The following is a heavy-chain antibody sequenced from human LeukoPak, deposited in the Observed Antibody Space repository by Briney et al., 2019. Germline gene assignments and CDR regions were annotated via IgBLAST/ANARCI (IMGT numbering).Heavy chain of an antibody. CDR1: GYTFTGYY. J-gene: IGHJ6*03. CDR3: ARGNRDLRGYSGYDYGPYYYYYMDV. V-gene: IGHV1-2*02. Sequence: ASVKVSXKASGYTFTGYYMHWVRQAPGQGLEWMGWINPNSGGTNYAQKFQGRVTMTRDTSISTAYMELSRLRSDDTAVYYCARGNRDLRGYSGYDYGPYYYYYMDVWGKGTTVTVSS. D-gene: IGHD5-12*01. CDR2: INPNSGGT.